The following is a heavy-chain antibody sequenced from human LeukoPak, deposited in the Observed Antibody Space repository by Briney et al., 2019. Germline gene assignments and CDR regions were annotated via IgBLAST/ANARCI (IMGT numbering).Heavy chain of an antibody. CDR2: ISRSSDYT. V-gene: IGHV3-21*01. Sequence: PGGSLRLSCAASGFTFSSYAMHWVRQAPGKGLEWVSSISRSSDYTYYADSVKGRFTISRDNAKNSLYLQMNSLRAEHTAVYYCAVAGLSYWYFDLWGRGTLVTVSS. CDR3: AVAGLSYWYFDL. CDR1: GFTFSSYA. D-gene: IGHD6-19*01. J-gene: IGHJ2*01.